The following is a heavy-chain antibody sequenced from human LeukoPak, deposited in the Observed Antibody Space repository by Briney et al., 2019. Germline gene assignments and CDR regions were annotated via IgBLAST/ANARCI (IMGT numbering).Heavy chain of an antibody. V-gene: IGHV4-38-2*02. D-gene: IGHD3-16*01. J-gene: IGHJ5*02. Sequence: PSETLSLTCIVSGFSISSDDCWGWIRQPPGKGLEWIGSISNRGSPYYNPSLKSRVTMSVDTPNNHFSLRLSSVTAADTAVYYCGRDGGSTSTASPNTGFGPGGQGTLVTVSS. CDR2: ISNRGSP. CDR3: GRDGGSTSTASPNTGFGP. CDR1: GFSISSDDC.